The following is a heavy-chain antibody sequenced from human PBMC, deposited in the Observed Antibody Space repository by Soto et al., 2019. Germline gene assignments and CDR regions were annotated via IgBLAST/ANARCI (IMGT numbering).Heavy chain of an antibody. CDR3: AREENCSGGSCPNWFDP. CDR1: GYTFTGYY. J-gene: IGHJ5*02. Sequence: GASVKVSCKASGYTFTGYYMHWVRQAPGQGLEWMGWINPNSGGTNYAQKFQGRVTMTRDTSISTAYMELSRLRSDDTAVYYCAREENCSGGSCPNWFDPWGQGTLVTVSS. D-gene: IGHD2-15*01. CDR2: INPNSGGT. V-gene: IGHV1-2*02.